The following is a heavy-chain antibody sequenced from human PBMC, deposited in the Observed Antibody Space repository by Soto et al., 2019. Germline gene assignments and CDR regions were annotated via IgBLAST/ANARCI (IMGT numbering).Heavy chain of an antibody. Sequence: LSLTCAASGFTFSSYSMNWVRQAPGKGLEWVSSISSSSSYIYYADSVKGRFTISRDNAKNSLYLQMNSLRAEDTAVYYCARVGEWELLGGYYYYGMDVWGQGTTVTVSS. CDR3: ARVGEWELLGGYYYYGMDV. CDR2: ISSSSSYI. V-gene: IGHV3-21*01. D-gene: IGHD1-26*01. CDR1: GFTFSSYS. J-gene: IGHJ6*02.